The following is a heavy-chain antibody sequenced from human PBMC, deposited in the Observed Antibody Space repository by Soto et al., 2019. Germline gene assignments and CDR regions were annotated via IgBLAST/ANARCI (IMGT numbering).Heavy chain of an antibody. CDR2: ISGSGGST. Sequence: EVQLLESGGGLVQPGGSLRLSCAASGFTFSSYAMSWVRQAPGKGLEWVSAISGSGGSTYYADSVKGRFTISRDNSKNTLYLKMNSLRAEDTAVYYCAKDPTPPYYDSSGYWVDYWGQGTLVTVSS. J-gene: IGHJ4*02. CDR1: GFTFSSYA. V-gene: IGHV3-23*01. D-gene: IGHD3-22*01. CDR3: AKDPTPPYYDSSGYWVDY.